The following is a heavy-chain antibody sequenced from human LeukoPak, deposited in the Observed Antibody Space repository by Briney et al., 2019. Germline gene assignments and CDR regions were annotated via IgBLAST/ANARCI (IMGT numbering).Heavy chain of an antibody. Sequence: SETLSLTCTVSGGSISSYYWSWIRQPPGKGLEWIGYIYYSGSTNYNPSLKSRVTISVDTSKNQFSLKLSSVTAADTAVYYCARRPGSSGYDPWFDPWGQGTLVTVSS. J-gene: IGHJ5*02. D-gene: IGHD3-22*01. CDR1: GGSISSYY. V-gene: IGHV4-59*01. CDR3: ARRPGSSGYDPWFDP. CDR2: IYYSGST.